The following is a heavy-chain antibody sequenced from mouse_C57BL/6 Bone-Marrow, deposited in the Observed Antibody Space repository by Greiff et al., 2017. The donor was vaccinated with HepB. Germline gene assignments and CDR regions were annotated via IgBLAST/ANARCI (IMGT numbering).Heavy chain of an antibody. CDR3: AIKVLPWYFDV. V-gene: IGHV1-74*01. D-gene: IGHD1-3*01. CDR2: IHPSDSDT. CDR1: GYTFTSYW. Sequence: QVQLKQPGAELVKPGASVKVSCKASGYTFTSYWMHWVKQRPGQGLEWIGRIHPSDSDTNYNQKFKGKATLTVDKSSSTAYMQLSSLTSEDSAVYYCAIKVLPWYFDVWGTGTTVTVSS. J-gene: IGHJ1*03.